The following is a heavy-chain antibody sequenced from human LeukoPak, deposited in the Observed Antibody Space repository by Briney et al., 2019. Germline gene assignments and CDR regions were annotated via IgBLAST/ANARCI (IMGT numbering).Heavy chain of an antibody. CDR2: IYTGDSDT. CDR3: ARQRVFDSSGYYYRYFDY. Sequence: GESLQISCKGSGYSFTSYWIGWVRQMPGKGLEWMGIIYTGDSDTRYSPSFQGQVTISADKSISTAYLQWSSLKASDTAMYYCARQRVFDSSGYYYRYFDYWGQGTLVTVSS. D-gene: IGHD3-22*01. J-gene: IGHJ4*02. V-gene: IGHV5-51*01. CDR1: GYSFTSYW.